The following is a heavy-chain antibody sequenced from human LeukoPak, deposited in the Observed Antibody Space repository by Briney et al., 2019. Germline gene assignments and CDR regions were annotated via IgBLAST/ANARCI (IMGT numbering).Heavy chain of an antibody. CDR1: GFTFDDYA. CDR2: ISWNSGSI. Sequence: GGSLRLSCAASGFTFDDYAMHWVRQAPGKGLEWVSGISWNSGSIGYADSVKGRFTISRDNAKNSLYLQMNSLRAEDTAVFYCARDQYDTWSRRGNFDSWGQGTLVIVSS. CDR3: ARDQYDTWSRRGNFDS. J-gene: IGHJ4*02. D-gene: IGHD3-3*01. V-gene: IGHV3-9*01.